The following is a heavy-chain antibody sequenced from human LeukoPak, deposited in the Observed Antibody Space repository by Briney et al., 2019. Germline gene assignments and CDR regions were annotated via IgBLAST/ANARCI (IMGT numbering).Heavy chain of an antibody. V-gene: IGHV3-11*01. CDR1: GFTFSDYY. Sequence: GGSLRLSCAASGFTFSDYYMSWIRQAPGKGLEWVSYISSSGSTIYYAGSVKGRFTISRDNAKNSLYLQMNSLRAEDTAVYYCARAGPRYCTNGVCYTYYGMDVWGQGTTVTVSS. J-gene: IGHJ6*02. D-gene: IGHD2-8*01. CDR3: ARAGPRYCTNGVCYTYYGMDV. CDR2: ISSSGSTI.